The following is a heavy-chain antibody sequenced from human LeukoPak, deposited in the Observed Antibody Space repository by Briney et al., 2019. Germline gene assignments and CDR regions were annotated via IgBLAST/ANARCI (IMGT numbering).Heavy chain of an antibody. V-gene: IGHV3-21*01. CDR1: GFTFSSYR. CDR2: ISSSSSYI. CDR3: AREMITFGGVIVTPFDC. J-gene: IGHJ4*02. Sequence: PGGSLRLSCAASGFTFSSYRMNWVRQAPGKGLEWVSSISSSSSYICYADSVKGRFTISRDNAKNSLYLQMNSLRAEDTAVYYCAREMITFGGVIVTPFDCWGQGTLVTVSS. D-gene: IGHD3-16*02.